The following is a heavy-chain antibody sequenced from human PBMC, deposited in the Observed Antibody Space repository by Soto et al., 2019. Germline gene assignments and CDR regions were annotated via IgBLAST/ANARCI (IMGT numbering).Heavy chain of an antibody. CDR2: IYWDDDK. CDR1: GFSLSSTRMA. V-gene: IGHV2-5*02. CDR3: AHIVVAGLGYYFDY. Sequence: QITLKESGPTLVKPTQTLTLTCTFSGFSLSSTRMAVGWIRQPPGKALEWLALIYWDDDKRYSPFLKSRLTITTDTSKIQVVLTLSTMAPVDTARYYCAHIVVAGLGYYFDYWGQGTLVTVSS. J-gene: IGHJ4*02. D-gene: IGHD6-19*01.